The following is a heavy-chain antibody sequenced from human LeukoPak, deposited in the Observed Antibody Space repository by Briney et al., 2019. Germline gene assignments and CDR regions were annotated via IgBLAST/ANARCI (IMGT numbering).Heavy chain of an antibody. CDR1: GYTFTCYY. CDR2: INPSSGGT. J-gene: IGHJ4*02. Sequence: ASVKASCKVSGYTFTCYYLHWVRQAPGQGLEWMGRINPSSGGTNYAQKFQGRVTMTRDTSINTAYLDLSSLRSDDTAVYYCARVGHYYDSSGLDYWGQGTLVTVSS. V-gene: IGHV1-2*06. D-gene: IGHD3-22*01. CDR3: ARVGHYYDSSGLDY.